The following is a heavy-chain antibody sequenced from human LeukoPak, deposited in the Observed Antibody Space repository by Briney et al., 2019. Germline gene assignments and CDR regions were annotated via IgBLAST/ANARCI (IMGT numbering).Heavy chain of an antibody. CDR2: INSDGSST. V-gene: IGHV3-74*01. Sequence: GGSLRLSCAASGFSFSSYAMTWVRQAPGKGLVWVSRINSDGSSTSYADSVKGRFTISRDNAKNTLYLQMNSLRAEDTAVYYCASSPGIAVVWGQGTLVTVSS. D-gene: IGHD6-19*01. CDR3: ASSPGIAVV. J-gene: IGHJ4*02. CDR1: GFSFSSYA.